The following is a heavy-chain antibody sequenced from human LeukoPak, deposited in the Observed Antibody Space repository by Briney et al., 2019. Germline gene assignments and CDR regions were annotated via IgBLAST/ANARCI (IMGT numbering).Heavy chain of an antibody. J-gene: IGHJ6*03. CDR2: IYYSGST. Sequence: SETLSLTCTVSGVSISSYYWSWIRQPPGKGLEWIGYIYYSGSTNYNPSLKSRVTISVDTSKNQFSLKLSSVTAADTAVYYCARAVAPSDSSGYYYFYYYYYMDVWGKGTTVTVSS. CDR3: ARAVAPSDSSGYYYFYYYYYMDV. V-gene: IGHV4-59*01. D-gene: IGHD3-22*01. CDR1: GVSISSYY.